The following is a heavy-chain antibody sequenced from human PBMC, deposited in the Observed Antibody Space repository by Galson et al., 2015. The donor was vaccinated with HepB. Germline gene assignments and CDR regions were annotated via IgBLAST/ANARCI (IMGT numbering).Heavy chain of an antibody. V-gene: IGHV1-69*13. D-gene: IGHD2-2*01. Sequence: SVKVSCKASGGTFSSYAISWVRQAPGQGLEWMGGIIPIFGTANYAQKFQGRVTITADESTSTAYMELSSLRSEDTAVYYCAREGGGQLPMEDYYYYYGMDVWGQGTTVTVSS. CDR3: AREGGGQLPMEDYYYYYGMDV. CDR2: IIPIFGTA. CDR1: GGTFSSYA. J-gene: IGHJ6*02.